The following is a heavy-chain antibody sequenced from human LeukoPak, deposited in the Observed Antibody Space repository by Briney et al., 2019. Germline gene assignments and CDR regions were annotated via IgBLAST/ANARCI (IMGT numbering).Heavy chain of an antibody. D-gene: IGHD6-13*01. CDR3: ARVSPLSFSSWPIDY. CDR2: IIPIFDTA. Sequence: ASVKVSCKASGGTFSSYAISWLRQAPGQGLEWMGGIIPIFDTANYAQKSQGRVTITADESTSTAYMELSSLRSEDTAVYYCARVSPLSFSSWPIDYWGQGTLVTVSS. CDR1: GGTFSSYA. J-gene: IGHJ4*02. V-gene: IGHV1-69*13.